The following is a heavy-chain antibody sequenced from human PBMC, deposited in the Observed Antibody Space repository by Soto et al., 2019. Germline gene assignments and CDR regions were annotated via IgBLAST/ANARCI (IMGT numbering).Heavy chain of an antibody. CDR1: GGTFSSYA. J-gene: IGHJ4*02. CDR3: ARDRTRAAGTLDY. CDR2: IIPIFGTA. Sequence: QVQLVQSGAEVKKPGSSVKVSCKASGGTFSSYAISWVRQAPGQGLEWMGGIIPIFGTANYAQKFQGRVTITADESTSTAYMERSSLRSEDTAGYYCARDRTRAAGTLDYWGQGTLVTVSS. D-gene: IGHD6-13*01. V-gene: IGHV1-69*12.